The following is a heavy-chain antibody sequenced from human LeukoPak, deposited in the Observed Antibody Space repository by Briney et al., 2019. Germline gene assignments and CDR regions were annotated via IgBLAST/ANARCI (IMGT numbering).Heavy chain of an antibody. D-gene: IGHD3-22*01. J-gene: IGHJ3*02. CDR1: GFTFSSYA. V-gene: IGHV3-23*01. Sequence: PGGSLRLSCAASGFTFSSYAMSWVRQAPGKGLEWVSDISGSGGSTYYADCVKGRFTFSRDNSQNTLYLQMNSVRAEDTAVYYCGKDDYDSNAFDIWGQGTMVTVSS. CDR3: GKDDYDSNAFDI. CDR2: ISGSGGST.